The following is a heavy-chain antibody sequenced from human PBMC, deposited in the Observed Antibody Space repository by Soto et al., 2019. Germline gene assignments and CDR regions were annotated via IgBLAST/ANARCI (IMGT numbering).Heavy chain of an antibody. CDR2: INPNGGST. Sequence: EVQILESGGGLVQPGGSLRLSCVASGFTFSSHVMTWVRQAPGKGLEWVSSINPNGGSTYYAESVKGRFTISRDNFRNTVFLQMSSLRNEDTAVYYCAKGYDSLWWEGYWGQETQVIVSS. V-gene: IGHV3-23*01. CDR1: GFTFSSHV. CDR3: AKGYDSLWWEGY. D-gene: IGHD3-22*01. J-gene: IGHJ4*02.